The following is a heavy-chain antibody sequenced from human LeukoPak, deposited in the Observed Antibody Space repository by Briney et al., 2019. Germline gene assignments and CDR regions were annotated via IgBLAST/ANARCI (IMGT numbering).Heavy chain of an antibody. CDR1: GFTFSSYG. CDR3: AKILVRGVNHAFDI. V-gene: IGHV3-23*01. CDR2: ISGSGGST. Sequence: PGGSLRLSCAASGFTFSSYGMSWVRQAPGKGLEWVSAISGSGGSTYYADSVKGRFTISRDNSKNTLYLQMNSLRAEDTAAYYCAKILVRGVNHAFDIWGQGTMVTVSS. D-gene: IGHD3-10*01. J-gene: IGHJ3*02.